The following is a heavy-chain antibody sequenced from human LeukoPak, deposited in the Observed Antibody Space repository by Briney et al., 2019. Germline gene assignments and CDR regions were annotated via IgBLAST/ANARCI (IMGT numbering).Heavy chain of an antibody. Sequence: PGGSLRLSCAASGFTFSSYAMSWVRQAPGKGLEWVSAISGSGGSTYYADSVKGRFTISRDNSKNTLYLQMNSPRAEDTAVYYCAKVGRIAVAGQLDYWGQGTLVTVSS. CDR3: AKVGRIAVAGQLDY. CDR1: GFTFSSYA. V-gene: IGHV3-23*01. D-gene: IGHD6-19*01. CDR2: ISGSGGST. J-gene: IGHJ4*02.